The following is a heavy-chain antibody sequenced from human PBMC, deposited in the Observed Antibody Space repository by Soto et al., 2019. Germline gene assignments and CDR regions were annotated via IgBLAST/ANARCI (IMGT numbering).Heavy chain of an antibody. D-gene: IGHD1-1*01. CDR3: ARTGTLTGYSYGMDV. V-gene: IGHV1-69*01. Sequence: QVQLVQSGAELRKPGSSVKVSCKASGGTFSDSTINWVRQAPGQRLEWMGGIIPIFDTANYAGKFQGRVTITADESTITSFMEVSSLRSEDTAVYYCARTGTLTGYSYGMDVWGQGTMVTVSS. CDR1: GGTFSDST. J-gene: IGHJ6*02. CDR2: IIPIFDTA.